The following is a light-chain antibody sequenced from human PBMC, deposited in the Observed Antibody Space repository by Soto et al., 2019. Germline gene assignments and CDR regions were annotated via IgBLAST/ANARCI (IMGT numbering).Light chain of an antibody. J-gene: IGKJ4*01. CDR1: QSVSNNY. CDR3: QHYVTSQLT. CDR2: RAS. Sequence: EIVLRQSPGTLSLSPGERATLSCRASQSVSNNYLAWYQQKPGHAPRLLIYRASSRATGIPERFSGSGSGTHFTLTISRLEPEDFSVYYCQHYVTSQLTFGGGTKVQIK. V-gene: IGKV3-20*01.